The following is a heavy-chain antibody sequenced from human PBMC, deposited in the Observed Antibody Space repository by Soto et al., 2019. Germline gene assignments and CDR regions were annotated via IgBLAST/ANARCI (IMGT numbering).Heavy chain of an antibody. CDR1: GYSFTSYW. Sequence: GESLKISCKGSGYSFTSYWIGWVRQMPGNGLEWMGIIHPGDSDTRYSPSFQGQVTISVDKPISTAYLQWSSLKASDTAMYYCARVVSSGYLALFYYGMDVWGQGTTVTVSS. CDR2: IHPGDSDT. J-gene: IGHJ6*02. V-gene: IGHV5-51*04. D-gene: IGHD6-19*01. CDR3: ARVVSSGYLALFYYGMDV.